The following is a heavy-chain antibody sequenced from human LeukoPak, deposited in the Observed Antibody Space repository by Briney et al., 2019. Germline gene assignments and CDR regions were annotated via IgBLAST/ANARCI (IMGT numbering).Heavy chain of an antibody. V-gene: IGHV3-23*01. J-gene: IGHJ4*02. CDR3: ARDRGSSVAVTLY. CDR2: ISDSGGRT. CDR1: GFSFSNYA. D-gene: IGHD6-19*01. Sequence: GGSLTLSCAASGFSFSNYAMSWVRQAPGKGLEWVSTISDSGGRTYYADSVKGRFTISRDNSKDTLYLHMSSLRAEDTAVYYCARDRGSSVAVTLYWGQGTLVTVSS.